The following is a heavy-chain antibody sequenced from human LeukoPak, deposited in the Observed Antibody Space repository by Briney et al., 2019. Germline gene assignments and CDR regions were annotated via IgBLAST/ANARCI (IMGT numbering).Heavy chain of an antibody. CDR1: GYTFTSYD. CDR2: MNPNSGNT. Sequence: ASVKVSCKASGYTFTSYDINWVRQATGQGLEWMGWMNPNSGNTGYAQKFQGRVTMTRNTSISTAYMELSSLRSEDTAVCYCARDAAGSRYWFDPWGQGTLVTVSS. D-gene: IGHD6-13*01. CDR3: ARDAAGSRYWFDP. V-gene: IGHV1-8*01. J-gene: IGHJ5*02.